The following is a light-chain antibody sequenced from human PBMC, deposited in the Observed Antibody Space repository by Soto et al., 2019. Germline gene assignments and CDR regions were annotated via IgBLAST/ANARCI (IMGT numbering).Light chain of an antibody. CDR1: QSVGSK. CDR3: QLYNNWPPFT. V-gene: IGKV3-15*01. J-gene: IGKJ3*01. Sequence: EIVMTQSPATLSVSPGEGATLSCRASQSVGSKLAWYQQKPGQAPRLLIYDASTRATGFPARFSGSGSGTEFTLTISSLQPEDFAIYYCQLYNNWPPFTFGPGTKVDIK. CDR2: DAS.